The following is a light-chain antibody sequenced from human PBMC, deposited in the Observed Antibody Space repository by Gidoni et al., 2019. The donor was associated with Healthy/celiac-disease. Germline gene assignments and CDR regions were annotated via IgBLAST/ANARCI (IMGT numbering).Light chain of an antibody. CDR3: SSYTSSSTPVV. Sequence: QSALTPPASVSGSPGQSLTISCTGTSSDVGGYNYVSWYQQHPGKAPKLMIYEVSNRPSGVSNRFSGSKSGNTASLTISGLQAEDEADYYCSSYTSSSTPVVFGGGTKLTVL. V-gene: IGLV2-14*01. CDR1: SSDVGGYNY. CDR2: EVS. J-gene: IGLJ2*01.